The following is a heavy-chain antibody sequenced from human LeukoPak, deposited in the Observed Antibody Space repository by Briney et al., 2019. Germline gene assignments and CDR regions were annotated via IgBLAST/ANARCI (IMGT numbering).Heavy chain of an antibody. D-gene: IGHD6-19*01. CDR2: INESGKT. V-gene: IGHV4-34*01. Sequence: PSETLSLTCAVSGGSFSTYYWSWIRQPPGKGLEWIGEINESGKTNTHPSLKSRITISVDTSKNHFSLNVRSVTAADTAVYYCARHDGSGWGSFDYWGQGTLVTVSS. CDR1: GGSFSTYY. J-gene: IGHJ4*02. CDR3: ARHDGSGWGSFDY.